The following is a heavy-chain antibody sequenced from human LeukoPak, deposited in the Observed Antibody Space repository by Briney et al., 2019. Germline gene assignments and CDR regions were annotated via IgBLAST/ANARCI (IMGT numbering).Heavy chain of an antibody. Sequence: GGSLRLSCAASGFTVSSNYMSWVRQAPGKGLEWVSVIYSGGSTYYADSVKGRFTISRDNSKNTLYLQMNSLRAEDTAVYYCATDRMYYYDSSGYGDWGQGTLVTVSS. CDR1: GFTVSSNY. D-gene: IGHD3-22*01. CDR3: ATDRMYYYDSSGYGD. CDR2: IYSGGST. V-gene: IGHV3-53*01. J-gene: IGHJ4*02.